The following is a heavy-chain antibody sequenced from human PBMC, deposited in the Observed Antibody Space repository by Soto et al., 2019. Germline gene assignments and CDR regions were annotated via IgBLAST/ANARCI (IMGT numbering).Heavy chain of an antibody. CDR2: IYPGDSDT. Sequence: PGESLKISCKGSGYSFTSYWIGWVRQMPGKGLEWMGIIYPGDSDTRYSPSFQGQVTISADKSIRTAYLQWSSLKASDTAMYYCARRGEGYRGSHAWFDPWGQGTLVTVSS. D-gene: IGHD5-12*01. CDR1: GYSFTSYW. J-gene: IGHJ5*02. V-gene: IGHV5-51*01. CDR3: ARRGEGYRGSHAWFDP.